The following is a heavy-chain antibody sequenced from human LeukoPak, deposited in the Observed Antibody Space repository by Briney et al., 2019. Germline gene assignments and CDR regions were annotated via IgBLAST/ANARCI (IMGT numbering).Heavy chain of an antibody. CDR1: GFTFSSYS. CDR2: ISSSSSYI. D-gene: IGHD2-2*01. Sequence: GGSLRLSRAASGFTFSSYSMNWVRQAPGKGLEWVSSISSSSSYIYYADSVKGRFTISRDNAKNSLYLQMNSLRAEDTAVYYCARDIVVVPAAWGQGTLVTVSS. CDR3: ARDIVVVPAA. V-gene: IGHV3-21*01. J-gene: IGHJ4*02.